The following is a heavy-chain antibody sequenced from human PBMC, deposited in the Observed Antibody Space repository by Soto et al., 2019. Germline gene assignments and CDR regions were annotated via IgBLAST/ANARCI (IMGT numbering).Heavy chain of an antibody. CDR3: ASSQGELLRGNAFDI. Sequence: SETLSLTCTVSGGSISSSSYYWGWIRQPPGKGLEWIGSIYYSGSTYYNPSLKSRVTISVDTSKNHFSLKLSSVTAADTAVYYCASSQGELLRGNAFDIWGQGTMVTVSS. J-gene: IGHJ3*02. V-gene: IGHV4-39*07. CDR1: GGSISSSSYY. CDR2: IYYSGST. D-gene: IGHD1-26*01.